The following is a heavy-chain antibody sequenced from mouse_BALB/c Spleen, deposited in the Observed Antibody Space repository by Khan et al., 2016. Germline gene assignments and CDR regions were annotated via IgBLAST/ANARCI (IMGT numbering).Heavy chain of an antibody. CDR3: ARWGRLQALDY. V-gene: IGHV3-2*02. CDR1: GYSITSDYA. J-gene: IGHJ4*01. CDR2: INYSGST. Sequence: VQLKEAGPGLVKPSQSLSLTCTVTGYSITSDYAWNWIRQFPGNKLEWMGYINYSGSTSYNPSLKSRISLTRDTSKNQFFLQLNSVTTEDTATYYCARWGRLQALDYWGQGASVTVSS. D-gene: IGHD1-2*01.